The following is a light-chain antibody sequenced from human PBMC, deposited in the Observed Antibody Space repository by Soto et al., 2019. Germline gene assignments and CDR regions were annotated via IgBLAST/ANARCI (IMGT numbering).Light chain of an antibody. CDR3: QSYESSLSGRGGV. Sequence: QSVLTQPPSVSGAPGQRVTISCTGSSSNIGAGYDVHWYQQLPGTAPKLLIYGNSNRPSGVPDRFSGSKSGTSASLAIPGLQAEDEADYYCQSYESSLSGRGGVFGGGTKVTVL. V-gene: IGLV1-40*01. CDR1: SSNIGAGYD. J-gene: IGLJ2*01. CDR2: GNS.